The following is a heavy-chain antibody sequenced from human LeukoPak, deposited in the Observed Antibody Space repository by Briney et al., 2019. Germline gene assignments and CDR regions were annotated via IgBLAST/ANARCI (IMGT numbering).Heavy chain of an antibody. V-gene: IGHV4-39*07. D-gene: IGHD2-2*01. J-gene: IGHJ3*02. CDR3: AREGCSSTSCYRALGAFDI. CDR2: IYYSGST. Sequence: SETLSLTCTVSGGSISSSSYYWGWIRQPPGKGLEWIGSIYYSGSTNYNPSLKSRVTISVDTSKNQFSLKLSSVTAADTAVYYCAREGCSSTSCYRALGAFDIWGQGTMVTVSS. CDR1: GGSISSSSYY.